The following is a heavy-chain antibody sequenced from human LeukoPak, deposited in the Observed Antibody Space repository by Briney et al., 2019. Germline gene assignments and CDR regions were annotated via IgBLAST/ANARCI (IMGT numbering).Heavy chain of an antibody. V-gene: IGHV3-21*01. Sequence: GGSLRLSCAASGFTFSSYSMNWVRQAPGKGLEWVSSISSSSSYIYYADSVKGRFTIFRDNAKNSLYLQMNSLRAEDTAVYYCAREVRSGSEPVDYWSQGTLVTVSS. J-gene: IGHJ4*02. CDR2: ISSSSSYI. CDR1: GFTFSSYS. CDR3: AREVRSGSEPVDY. D-gene: IGHD1-26*01.